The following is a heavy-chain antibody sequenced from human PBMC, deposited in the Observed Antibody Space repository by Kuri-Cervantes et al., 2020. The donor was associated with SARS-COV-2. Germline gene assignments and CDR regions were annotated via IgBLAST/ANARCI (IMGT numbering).Heavy chain of an antibody. D-gene: IGHD2-15*01. V-gene: IGHV3-33*06. CDR3: AKDRVYCSGGSCPLYY. CDR2: IWYGGSNK. CDR1: GFTFSSYG. Sequence: GESLKISCAASGFTFSSYGMHWVRQAPGKGLEWVAVIWYGGSNKYYADSVKGRFTISRDNSKNTLYLRMNSLRAEDTAVYYCAKDRVYCSGGSCPLYYWGQGTLVTVSS. J-gene: IGHJ4*02.